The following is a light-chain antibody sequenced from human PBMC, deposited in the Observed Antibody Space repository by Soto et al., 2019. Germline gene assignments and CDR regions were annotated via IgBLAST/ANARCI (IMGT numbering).Light chain of an antibody. J-gene: IGLJ1*01. CDR3: CSYADNYFYV. CDR1: SSDVGGYNY. V-gene: IGLV2-11*01. CDR2: DVT. Sequence: QSVLTQPRSVSGSPGQSITISCTGTSSDVGGYNYVSWYQHHPGKAPKLIMYDVTQRPSGIPDRFSGSKFGNTASLTISGLQADDEADYHCCSYADNYFYVFGSGTKVTVL.